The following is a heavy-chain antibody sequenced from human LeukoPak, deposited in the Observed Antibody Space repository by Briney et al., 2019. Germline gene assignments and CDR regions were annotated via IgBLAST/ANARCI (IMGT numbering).Heavy chain of an antibody. CDR1: GISFSRYA. V-gene: IGHV3-30*04. J-gene: IGHJ4*02. CDR2: ISYDGSTE. Sequence: PGRSLRLSCAASGISFSRYAMHWVRQAPGKGLEWVAVISYDGSTEYYADSVKGRFTISRDNSKNTLYLQMNSLRAEDTAVYYCAKLTHVLLWFGELWLDYWGQGTLVTVSS. CDR3: AKLTHVLLWFGELWLDY. D-gene: IGHD3-10*01.